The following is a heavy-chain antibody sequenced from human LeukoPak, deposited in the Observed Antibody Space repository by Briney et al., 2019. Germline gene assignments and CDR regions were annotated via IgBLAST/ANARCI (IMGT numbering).Heavy chain of an antibody. Sequence: NPSETLSLTCTVFGGSFTDYFWTWIRHSPGKGLEWIGEINDYTGDTNYNPSLNSRVSIPLEKSKNQFSLELRSVTAADTAVYYCARGRIAKIVVVHSFSYGMDVWGQGTTVTVSS. D-gene: IGHD3-22*01. CDR2: INDYTGDT. J-gene: IGHJ6*02. CDR3: ARGRIAKIVVVHSFSYGMDV. CDR1: GGSFTDYF. V-gene: IGHV4-34*01.